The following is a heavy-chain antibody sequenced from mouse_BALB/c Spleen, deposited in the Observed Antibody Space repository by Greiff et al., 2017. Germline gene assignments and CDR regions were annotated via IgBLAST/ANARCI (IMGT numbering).Heavy chain of an antibody. CDR2: IYPGDGDT. J-gene: IGHJ3*01. CDR3: ARSYDYATWFAY. CDR1: GYAFSSYW. D-gene: IGHD2-4*01. Sequence: VKLMESGAELVRPGSSVKISCKASGYAFSSYWMNWVKQRPGQGLEWIGQIYPGDGDTNYNGKFKGKATLTADKSSSTAYMQLSSLTSEDSAVYFCARSYDYATWFAYWGQGTLVTVSA. V-gene: IGHV1-80*01.